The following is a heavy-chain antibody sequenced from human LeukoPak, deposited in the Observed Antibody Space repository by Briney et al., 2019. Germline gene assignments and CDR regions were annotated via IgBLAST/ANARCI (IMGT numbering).Heavy chain of an antibody. J-gene: IGHJ3*02. CDR3: EAIAEAFAFDI. CDR2: ISYDGSDE. V-gene: IGHV3-30-3*01. Sequence: PGGSLRLSCAASGFTFSNYAMHWVRQAPGKGLEWVAIISYDGSDENYADSVKGRFTISRDNSNNTLYLQMNSLRSEDTAVYYCEAIAEAFAFDIWGQGTMVTVSS. D-gene: IGHD6-13*01. CDR1: GFTFSNYA.